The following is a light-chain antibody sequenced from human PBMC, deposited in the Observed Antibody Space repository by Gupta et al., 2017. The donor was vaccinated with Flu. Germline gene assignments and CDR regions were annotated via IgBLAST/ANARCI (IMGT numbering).Light chain of an antibody. Sequence: QSITISCTGTSSDVGGYNYVSWYQQYPGKAPKRRMYEVSNRPSGISNRFSGSKSGKKVYLTISGLQAEDYYYESCNYFPSSGMVFGGGTKLTVL. V-gene: IGLV2-14*01. CDR2: EVS. J-gene: IGLJ2*01. CDR1: SSDVGGYNY. CDR3: NYFPSSGMV.